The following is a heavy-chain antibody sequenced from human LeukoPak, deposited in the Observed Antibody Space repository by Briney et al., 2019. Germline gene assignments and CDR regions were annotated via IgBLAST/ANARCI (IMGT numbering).Heavy chain of an antibody. J-gene: IGHJ4*02. V-gene: IGHV3-23*01. CDR2: ISGSGGST. Sequence: QPGGSLRLSCAASGFTFSSYAMNWVRQAPGKGLEWVSAISGSGGSTYYADSVTGRFTISSDNSKNTLYLQMNSLRAEDTAVYHCAKCLGRGWYASSDWGQETLVTVSS. CDR1: GFTFSSYA. CDR3: AKCLGRGWYASSD. D-gene: IGHD6-19*01.